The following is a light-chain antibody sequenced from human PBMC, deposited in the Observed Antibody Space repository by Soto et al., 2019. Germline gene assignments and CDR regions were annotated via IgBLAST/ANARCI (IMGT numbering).Light chain of an antibody. CDR2: KAS. J-gene: IGKJ1*01. CDR1: QSIDTW. V-gene: IGKV1-5*03. CDR3: YPHNSYSRP. Sequence: DLQMTQAASTLSASVGDRVTITCRASQSIDTWFAWYQHHPGTAPKLLIFKASTFETGVPSPFSFSGCGTEITFTITSLQPDASATAYCYPHNSYSRPFCQGT.